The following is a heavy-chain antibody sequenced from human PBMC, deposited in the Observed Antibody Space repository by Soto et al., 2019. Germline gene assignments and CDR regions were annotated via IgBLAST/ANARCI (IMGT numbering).Heavy chain of an antibody. CDR3: AGGNDKTWDSDY. Sequence: EVKLVESGGGLVQPGGALRLSCAASGLTFSNYWMSWVRQAPGKGLEWVANIIQDGSARYYVDSVRGRFTISRDNAKNSLYLQMNALRVEDTAVYYCAGGNDKTWDSDYWGRGTLVTVSS. V-gene: IGHV3-7*03. D-gene: IGHD7-27*01. CDR1: GLTFSNYW. J-gene: IGHJ4*02. CDR2: IIQDGSAR.